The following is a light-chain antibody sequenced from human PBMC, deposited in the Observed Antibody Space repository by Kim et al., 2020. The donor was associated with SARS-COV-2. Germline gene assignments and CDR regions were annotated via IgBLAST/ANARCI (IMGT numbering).Light chain of an antibody. V-gene: IGKV3-20*01. Sequence: LSPGERATLPCRASQRSSIVYLAWDQQKPGRGPRLLFYGASSRATGIPDRFSGSGSGTDFTLTIGRLEPEDFAVYYCQQYGSSPYTFGQGTKLEI. CDR3: QQYGSSPYT. CDR2: GAS. J-gene: IGKJ2*01. CDR1: QRSSIVY.